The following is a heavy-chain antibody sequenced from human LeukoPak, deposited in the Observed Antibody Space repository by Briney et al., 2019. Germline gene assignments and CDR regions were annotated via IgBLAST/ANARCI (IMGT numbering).Heavy chain of an antibody. CDR1: GFTSSSYA. J-gene: IGHJ4*02. D-gene: IGHD2-15*01. CDR3: ARDKSWVVVAAFFDC. CDR2: ISYDGSNK. V-gene: IGHV3-30-3*01. Sequence: QPGRSLRLSCAASGFTSSSYAMHWARQAPGKGLEWVAVISYDGSNKYYADSVKGRFTISRDTSKSTLYLQMSSLRAEDTAVYYCARDKSWVVVAAFFDCWGQGTLVTVSS.